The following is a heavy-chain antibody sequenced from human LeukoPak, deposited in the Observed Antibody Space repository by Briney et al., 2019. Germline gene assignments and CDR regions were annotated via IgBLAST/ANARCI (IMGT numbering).Heavy chain of an antibody. J-gene: IGHJ4*02. CDR2: ISGSGHST. D-gene: IGHD3-16*01. Sequence: GGSLRLSCAASGFTFSNYDMSWVRQAPGKGLEWVSAISGSGHSTYYADSVKGRFSISRDNSKNTLYLQMNSLRAEDTALYYCATGEYYFDFWGQGTLVTVSS. CDR1: GFTFSNYD. CDR3: ATGEYYFDF. V-gene: IGHV3-23*01.